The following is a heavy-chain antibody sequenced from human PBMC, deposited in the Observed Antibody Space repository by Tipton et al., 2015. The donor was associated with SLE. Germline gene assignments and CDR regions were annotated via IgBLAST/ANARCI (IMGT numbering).Heavy chain of an antibody. CDR3: ARDRGSPSAVDY. D-gene: IGHD6-13*01. Sequence: TLSLTCTVSGGSISSGTYYWSWIRQNPQKGLEWIGYIYNSGNTHYNPSLKSRVSISVDTSKNQFSLKLSSVTAADAAVYYCARDRGSPSAVDYWGQGTLVTVSS. CDR2: IYNSGNT. J-gene: IGHJ4*02. CDR1: GGSISSGTYY. V-gene: IGHV4-31*03.